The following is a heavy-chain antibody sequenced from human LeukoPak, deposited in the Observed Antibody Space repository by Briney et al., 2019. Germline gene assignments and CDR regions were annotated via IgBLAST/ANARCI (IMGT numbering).Heavy chain of an antibody. CDR1: GGSISSSSYY. Sequence: SETLSLTCNVSGGSISSSSYYWGWIRQPPGKGLEWIGSIYHSGSSYYNPSIKSRVTISVDTSKIQFSLKLSSVTAADTAVYYCARLLNAFDIWGQGTMVTVSS. CDR3: ARLLNAFDI. CDR2: IYHSGSS. J-gene: IGHJ3*02. V-gene: IGHV4-39*01.